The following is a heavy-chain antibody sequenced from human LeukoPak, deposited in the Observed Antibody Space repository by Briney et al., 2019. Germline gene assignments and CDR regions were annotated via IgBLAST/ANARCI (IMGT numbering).Heavy chain of an antibody. J-gene: IGHJ4*02. D-gene: IGHD3-9*01. V-gene: IGHV4-59*08. CDR2: IFYSGNT. Sequence: ASATLSLTCTVSGGSISPYYWSWIRQPPGKELEWIGYIFYSGNTNYNPSLKSRVTLSVDTSKDQFSLKLTSVTAADTAVYYCARHGPYFEILTGYFDSWGQGTLVTVSS. CDR3: ARHGPYFEILTGYFDS. CDR1: GGSISPYY.